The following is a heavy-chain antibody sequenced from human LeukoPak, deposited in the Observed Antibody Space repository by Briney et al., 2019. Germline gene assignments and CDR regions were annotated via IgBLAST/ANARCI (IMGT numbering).Heavy chain of an antibody. CDR2: IIPIFGTA. V-gene: IGHV1-69*01. CDR1: GGTFSSYA. Sequence: SVKVSCKASGGTFSSYAISWVRQAPGQGLEWMGGIIPIFGTANYAQKFQGRVTITADESTSTAYMELSSLRSEGTAVYYCARTSYDYVWGSYRLFDYWGQGTLVTVSS. J-gene: IGHJ4*02. CDR3: ARTSYDYVWGSYRLFDY. D-gene: IGHD3-16*02.